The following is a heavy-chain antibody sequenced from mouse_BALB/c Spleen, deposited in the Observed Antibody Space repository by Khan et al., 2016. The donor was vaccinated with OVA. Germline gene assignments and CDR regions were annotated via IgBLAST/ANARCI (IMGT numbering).Heavy chain of an antibody. Sequence: VQLQQSGPELVKPGASVKMSCKASGYSFTSYVIHWVKQKPGHGLEWIGYINPHNDDTKYNEKFKGKATLTSDKSSSPAYMELSSLTSEDSAVDFCARGPDGRYWYFDVWGAGTTVTVSS. V-gene: IGHV1S136*01. CDR3: ARGPDGRYWYFDV. CDR2: INPHNDDT. D-gene: IGHD2-3*01. J-gene: IGHJ1*01. CDR1: GYSFTSYV.